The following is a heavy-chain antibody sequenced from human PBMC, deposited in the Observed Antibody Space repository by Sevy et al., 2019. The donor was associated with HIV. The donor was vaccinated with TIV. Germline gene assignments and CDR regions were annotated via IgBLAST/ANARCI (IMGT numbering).Heavy chain of an antibody. D-gene: IGHD3-22*01. CDR1: GFTVSSNY. CDR2: IYSDGTT. V-gene: IGHV3-53*01. Sequence: GGSLRLSCAASGFTVSSNYMTWVRQAPGKGLEWVSVIYSDGTTYYADSVKGRFTISRDTSKNTPYLQMNSLRADDTAVYYCVREGRNYYDSSAYYPHYAYWGQGILVTVSS. J-gene: IGHJ4*02. CDR3: VREGRNYYDSSAYYPHYAY.